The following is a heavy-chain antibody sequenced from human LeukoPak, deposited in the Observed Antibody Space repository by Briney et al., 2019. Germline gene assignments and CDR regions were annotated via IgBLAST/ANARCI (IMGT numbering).Heavy chain of an antibody. V-gene: IGHV5-51*01. Sequence: GESLKISCKGSGYSFTSYWIGWVRQMTGKGLEGMGIIYPGDSDTRYSPSFQGQVTISADKSISTASLQWSSLKASDTAMYYCARVIRWLYCSSTSCYGAFDYWGQGTLVTVSS. J-gene: IGHJ4*02. CDR3: ARVIRWLYCSSTSCYGAFDY. CDR2: IYPGDSDT. D-gene: IGHD2-2*01. CDR1: GYSFTSYW.